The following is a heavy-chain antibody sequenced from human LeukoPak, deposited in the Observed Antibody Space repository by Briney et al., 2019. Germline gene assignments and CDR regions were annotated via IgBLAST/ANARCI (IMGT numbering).Heavy chain of an antibody. CDR2: IYYSGST. CDR1: GGSISSHY. Sequence: SETLSLTCTVSGGSISSHYRSLIRQPPGKGLEWIGYIYYSGSTNYNPSLKSRVTISVDTSKNQFSLKLSSVTAADTAVYYCARTRYTYYDFWSGYSNDAFDIWGQGTMVTVSS. CDR3: ARTRYTYYDFWSGYSNDAFDI. J-gene: IGHJ3*02. D-gene: IGHD3-3*01. V-gene: IGHV4-59*11.